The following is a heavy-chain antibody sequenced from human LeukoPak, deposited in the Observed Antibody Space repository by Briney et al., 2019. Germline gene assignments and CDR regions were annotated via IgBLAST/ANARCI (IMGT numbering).Heavy chain of an antibody. CDR3: ARHGADFWSGYGVYYYYYYMDV. V-gene: IGHV4-39*01. Sequence: SETLSLTCTVSGGSISSSSYYWGWIRQPPGKGLEWIGSIYYSGSTYYNPSLKSRVTISVDTSKNQFSLKLSSVTAADMAVYYCARHGADFWSGYGVYYYYYYMDVWGKGTTVTVSS. J-gene: IGHJ6*03. CDR1: GGSISSSSYY. D-gene: IGHD3-3*01. CDR2: IYYSGST.